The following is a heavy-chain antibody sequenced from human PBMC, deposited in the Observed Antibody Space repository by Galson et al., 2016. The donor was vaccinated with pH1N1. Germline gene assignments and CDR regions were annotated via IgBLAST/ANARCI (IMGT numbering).Heavy chain of an antibody. J-gene: IGHJ4*02. CDR3: ARHPTYADYHFDS. V-gene: IGHV1-69*13. D-gene: IGHD4-17*01. CDR2: IIAIFGTA. CDR1: GGIFRSNA. Sequence: SVKVSCKASGGIFRSNAISWVRQAPGQGLEWMGGIIAIFGTAHYAQKFQGRVTITADESASTAFMELNSLTSDDTAVYFCARHPTYADYHFDSWGQGTLVTVSS.